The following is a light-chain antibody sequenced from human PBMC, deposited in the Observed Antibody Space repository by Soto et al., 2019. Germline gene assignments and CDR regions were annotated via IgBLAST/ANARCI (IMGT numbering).Light chain of an antibody. CDR2: GAS. CDR3: QQYGRSPLT. Sequence: EIVLTQSPGTLSLSPGERVSLSCRASQSVDSSSLGWYQQKPAQAPRLLIYGASNRATGIPDRFSGSGSGTDFTLTISKVEAEDSAVYYCQQYGRSPLTFGGGTKVEIK. J-gene: IGKJ4*01. V-gene: IGKV3-20*01. CDR1: QSVDSSS.